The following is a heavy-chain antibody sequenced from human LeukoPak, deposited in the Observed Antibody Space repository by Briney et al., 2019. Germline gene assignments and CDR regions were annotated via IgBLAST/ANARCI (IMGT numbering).Heavy chain of an antibody. D-gene: IGHD5-24*01. CDR1: GGSISSYY. J-gene: IGHJ4*02. V-gene: IGHV4-59*01. CDR2: IYYTGST. CDR3: ARARWGDGYNPTFDY. Sequence: PSETLSLTCTVSGGSISSYYWSWLRQPPGKGLEWIGHIYYTGSTNYNPSLKSRVTISVDTSKNQFSLKLSSVTAADTAVYYCARARWGDGYNPTFDYWGQGTLVTVSS.